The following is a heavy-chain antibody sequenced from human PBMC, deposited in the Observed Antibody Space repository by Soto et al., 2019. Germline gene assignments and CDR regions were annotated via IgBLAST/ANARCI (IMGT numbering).Heavy chain of an antibody. D-gene: IGHD6-6*01. V-gene: IGHV1-18*04. J-gene: IGHJ3*01. CDR3: AVGSTASGEDAFDL. Sequence: QVQLVQSGAEVNKPGASVKVSCKASGYPFTNHGISWVRQAPGQRLEWMGWISTYNRNLKYSERFQGRLTLTTDTSTSTAYMEMRSLRSDDTAVYYCAVGSTASGEDAFDLWGQGTMVTVSS. CDR2: ISTYNRNL. CDR1: GYPFTNHG.